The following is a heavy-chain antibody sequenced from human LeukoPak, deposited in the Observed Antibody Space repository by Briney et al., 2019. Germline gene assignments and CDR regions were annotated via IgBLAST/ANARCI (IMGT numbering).Heavy chain of an antibody. Sequence: GGSLRLSCAASGFTFSSFSMSWVRQAPGKGLEYVSGIGRTTYHAESVKGRFTISRDNSKNTLFLQMNSLRAEDTAVYYCAKRGLYGTVPFYGMDVWGQGTTVTVSS. CDR2: IGRTT. D-gene: IGHD2-8*02. J-gene: IGHJ6*02. CDR3: AKRGLYGTVPFYGMDV. V-gene: IGHV3-23*01. CDR1: GFTFSSFS.